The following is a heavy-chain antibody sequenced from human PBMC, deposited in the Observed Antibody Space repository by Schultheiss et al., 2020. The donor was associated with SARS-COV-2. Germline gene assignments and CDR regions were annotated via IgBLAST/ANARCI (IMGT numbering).Heavy chain of an antibody. J-gene: IGHJ4*02. V-gene: IGHV4-38-2*02. Sequence: GSLRLSCTVSGYSISSGYYWGWIRQPPGKGLEWIGSIYHSGSTYYNPSLKSRVTISVDTSKNQFSLKLSSVTAADTAVYYCARVIDYYDSSGYYYFDYWGQGTLVTVSS. CDR1: GYSISSGYY. D-gene: IGHD3-22*01. CDR2: IYHSGST. CDR3: ARVIDYYDSSGYYYFDY.